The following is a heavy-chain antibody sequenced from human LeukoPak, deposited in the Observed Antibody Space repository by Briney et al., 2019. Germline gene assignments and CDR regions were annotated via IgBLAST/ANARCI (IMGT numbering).Heavy chain of an antibody. CDR1: GYTFTGYY. CDR3: ARPDRSSGWYGEIVGSFDI. J-gene: IGHJ3*02. CDR2: INPNSGGT. Sequence: ASVKVSCKASGYTFTGYYMHWVRQAPGQGLEWMGWINPNSGGTNYAQKFQGRVTMTRDTSISTAYMELSRLRSDDTAVYYCARPDRSSGWYGEIVGSFDIWGQGTMVTVSS. D-gene: IGHD6-19*01. V-gene: IGHV1-2*02.